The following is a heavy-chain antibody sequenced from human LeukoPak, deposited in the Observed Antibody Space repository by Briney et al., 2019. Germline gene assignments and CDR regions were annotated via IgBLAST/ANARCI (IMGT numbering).Heavy chain of an antibody. V-gene: IGHV4-39*07. J-gene: IGHJ4*02. CDR1: GGSISSYY. D-gene: IGHD3-22*01. Sequence: SETLSLTCTVSGGSISSYYWGWIRQPPGKGLEWIGSIYHSGSTYYNPSLKSRVTISVDTSKNQFSLKLRSVTAADTAVYYCTRDVPRSSGYPDNWGQGTLVTVSS. CDR2: IYHSGST. CDR3: TRDVPRSSGYPDN.